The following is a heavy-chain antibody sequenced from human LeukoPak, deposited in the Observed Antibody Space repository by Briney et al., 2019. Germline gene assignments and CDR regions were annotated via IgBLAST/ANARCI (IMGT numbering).Heavy chain of an antibody. CDR1: GFSVSNNY. D-gene: IGHD5-18*01. Sequence: GGSLRLSCAASGFSVSNNYMSWVRQAPGKGLEWVSYISSSGSTIYYADSVKGRFTISRDNAKNSLDLQMSSLRPEDTALYYCVKDKHRDGYTYGVYDSWGQGTLITVSS. CDR2: ISSSGSTI. J-gene: IGHJ5*01. V-gene: IGHV3-11*01. CDR3: VKDKHRDGYTYGVYDS.